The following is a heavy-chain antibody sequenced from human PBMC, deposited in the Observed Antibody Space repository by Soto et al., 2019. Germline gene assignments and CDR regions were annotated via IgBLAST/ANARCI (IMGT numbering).Heavy chain of an antibody. V-gene: IGHV3-30*18. CDR2: ISSDGNNK. J-gene: IGHJ5*02. Sequence: QVQLVESGGGAVQPGRSLRLSCAASGFTFDSHGMHWVRQAPGKGLEWVAVISSDGNNKYYADSVKGRFTISRDNFNNICYRQMSSLRAEDTDVYYCAKDLLPNAVTTCGSWGQGTLVTVSS. CDR3: AKDLLPNAVTTCGS. CDR1: GFTFDSHG. D-gene: IGHD4-17*01.